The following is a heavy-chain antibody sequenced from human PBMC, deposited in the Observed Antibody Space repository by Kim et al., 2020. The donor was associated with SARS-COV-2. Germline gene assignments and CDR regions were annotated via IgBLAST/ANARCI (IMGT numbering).Heavy chain of an antibody. V-gene: IGHV3-30*04. D-gene: IGHD3-22*01. Sequence: GGSLRLSCAASGFTFSSYAMHWVRQAPGKGLEWVAVISYDGSNKYYVDYVKGRFTISRDNSKNTLYLQMNSLRAEDTAVYYCARDRTDSSGYHEPWFDY. CDR1: GFTFSSYA. CDR3: ARDRTDSSGYHEPWFDY. CDR2: ISYDGSNK. J-gene: IGHJ4*01.